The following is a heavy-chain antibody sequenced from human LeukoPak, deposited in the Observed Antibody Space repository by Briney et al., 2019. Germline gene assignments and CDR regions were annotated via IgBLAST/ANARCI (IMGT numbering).Heavy chain of an antibody. Sequence: SETLSLTCAVYGGSFSGYYWSWIRQPPGKGLEWIGEINHSGSTNYNPSLKSRVTISVDTSKNQFSLKLSSVTAADTAVYYCARGRRVYSGSPRDFDYWGQGPLVTISS. CDR1: GGSFSGYY. V-gene: IGHV4-34*01. D-gene: IGHD1-26*01. CDR3: ARGRRVYSGSPRDFDY. J-gene: IGHJ4*02. CDR2: INHSGST.